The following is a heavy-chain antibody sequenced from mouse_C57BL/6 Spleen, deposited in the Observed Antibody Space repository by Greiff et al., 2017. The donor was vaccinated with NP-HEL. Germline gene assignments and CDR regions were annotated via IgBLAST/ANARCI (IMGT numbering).Heavy chain of an antibody. CDR2: INYDGSST. CDR1: GFTFSDYY. D-gene: IGHD2-4*01. J-gene: IGHJ4*01. Sequence: DVQLVESEGGLVQPGSSMKLSCTASGFTFSDYYMAWVRQVPEKGLEWVANINYDGSSTYYLDSLKSRFIISRDNAKNILYLQMSSLKSEDTATYYCAREGLRQRGAMDYWGQGTSVTVSS. CDR3: AREGLRQRGAMDY. V-gene: IGHV5-16*01.